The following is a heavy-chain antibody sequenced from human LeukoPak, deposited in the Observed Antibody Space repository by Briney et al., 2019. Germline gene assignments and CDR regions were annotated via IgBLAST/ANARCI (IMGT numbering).Heavy chain of an antibody. J-gene: IGHJ4*02. D-gene: IGHD1-26*01. CDR2: ISWDGGST. CDR1: GFTFSSYG. Sequence: PGGSLRLSCAASGFTFSSYGMSWVRQAPGKGLEWVSAISWDGGSTYYADSVKGRFTISRDNSKNSLYLQMNSLRAEDTALYYCAKEGGSSGSYEVGYFDYWGQGTLVTVSS. V-gene: IGHV3-43D*03. CDR3: AKEGGSSGSYEVGYFDY.